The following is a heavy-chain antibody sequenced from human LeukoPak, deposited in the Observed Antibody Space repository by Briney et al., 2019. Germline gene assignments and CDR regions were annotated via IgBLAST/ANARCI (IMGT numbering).Heavy chain of an antibody. CDR1: GGTFSSYA. J-gene: IGHJ5*02. D-gene: IGHD2-2*01. CDR3: ARGALGYCSSTSCYSGRFDP. V-gene: IGHV1-69*05. Sequence: SVKVSCKASGGTFSSYAVSWVRQAPGQGLEWMGGIIPIFGTANYAQKFQGRVTITTDESTSTAYMELSSLRSEDTAVYYCARGALGYCSSTSCYSGRFDPWGQGTLVTVSS. CDR2: IIPIFGTA.